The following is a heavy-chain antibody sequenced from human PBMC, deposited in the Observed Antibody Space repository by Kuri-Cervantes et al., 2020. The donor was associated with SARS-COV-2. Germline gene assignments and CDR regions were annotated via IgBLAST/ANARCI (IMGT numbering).Heavy chain of an antibody. CDR2: IYWDDDK. J-gene: IGHJ4*02. CDR1: GYSISSGYY. V-gene: IGHV2-5*05. Sequence: TLSLTCAVSGYSISSGYYWGWIRQPPGKALEWLALIYWDDDKRYGPSLKSRLTITKDTSKNQVVLTMTNMDPVDTATYYCAQVTTQEFDYWGQGTLVTVSS. CDR3: AQVTTQEFDY. D-gene: IGHD4-17*01.